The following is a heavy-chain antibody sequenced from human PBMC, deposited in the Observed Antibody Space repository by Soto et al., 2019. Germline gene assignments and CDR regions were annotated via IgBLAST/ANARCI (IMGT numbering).Heavy chain of an antibody. D-gene: IGHD3-16*02. CDR3: ARWAGWGYPKPSSYYYYYGMDV. CDR1: GYTFTSYG. V-gene: IGHV1-18*01. Sequence: ASVKVSCKASGYTFTSYGISWVRQAPGQGLEWMGWISAYNGNTNYAQKLQGRVTMTTDTSTSTAYMELRSLRSDDTAVYYCARWAGWGYPKPSSYYYYYGMDVWGQGTTVTVSS. J-gene: IGHJ6*02. CDR2: ISAYNGNT.